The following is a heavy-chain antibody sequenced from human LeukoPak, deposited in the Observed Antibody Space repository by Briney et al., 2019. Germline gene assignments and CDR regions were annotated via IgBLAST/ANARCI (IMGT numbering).Heavy chain of an antibody. CDR1: GLTFSDYY. J-gene: IGHJ5*02. Sequence: GGSLRLSCAASGLTFSDYYMSWIRQAPGKGLEWLSYINIGGTNTHYADSVKGRFTISRDNAKKSLYLEMTNLRAEDTAVYYCATDGAGFDNWGQGVLVTVSS. CDR2: INIGGTNT. V-gene: IGHV3-11*01. CDR3: ATDGAGFDN.